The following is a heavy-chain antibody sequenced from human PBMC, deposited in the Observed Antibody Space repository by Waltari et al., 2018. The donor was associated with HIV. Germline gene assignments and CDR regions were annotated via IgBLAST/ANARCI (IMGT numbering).Heavy chain of an antibody. V-gene: IGHV3-48*03. Sequence: EVRLVESGGGPVQPWGCLRSTWSASGFTMTLDNMNWVRQTSGKGLEWVAYISGDGKNKYYADSVKGRFIISKDNGQNFLHLQMDRLSVDDSAKYFCAREVTSSKVMNYWGQGTPVIVSS. CDR3: AREVTSSKVMNY. D-gene: IGHD2-21*02. CDR2: ISGDGKNK. J-gene: IGHJ4*02. CDR1: GFTMTLDN.